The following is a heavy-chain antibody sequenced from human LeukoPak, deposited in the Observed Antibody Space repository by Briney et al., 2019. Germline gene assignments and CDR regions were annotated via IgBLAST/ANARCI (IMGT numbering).Heavy chain of an antibody. CDR3: AKDAYYGSGSYLHYFDS. CDR1: GFTFSKHG. CDR2: VSPPGGGT. J-gene: IGHJ4*02. D-gene: IGHD3-10*01. Sequence: PGGSLRLSCGASGFTFSKHGMNWVRQAPGKGLEWLSGVSPPGGGTYYADSVKGRFTISRDNAKNALYLQMNSVRTEDTAFYYCAKDAYYGSGSYLHYFDSWGLGTLVTVSS. V-gene: IGHV3-23*01.